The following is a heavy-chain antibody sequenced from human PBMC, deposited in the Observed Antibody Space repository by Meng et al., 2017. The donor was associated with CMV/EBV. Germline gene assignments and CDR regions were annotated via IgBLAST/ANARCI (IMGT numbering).Heavy chain of an antibody. CDR2: ISSSSSYI. D-gene: IGHD3-3*01. CDR1: GFTFSSYS. J-gene: IGHJ6*02. V-gene: IGHV3-21*01. Sequence: GGSLRLSCAASGFTFSSYSMNWVRQAPGKGLEWVSSISSSSSYIYYADSVKGRFTISRDNAKNSLYLQMNSLRAEDTAVYYCARPHQTSGYYESYYYYGMDVWGQGTTVTVS. CDR3: ARPHQTSGYYESYYYYGMDV.